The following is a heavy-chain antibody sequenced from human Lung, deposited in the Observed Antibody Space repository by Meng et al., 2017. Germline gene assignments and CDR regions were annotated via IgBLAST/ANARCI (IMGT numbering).Heavy chain of an antibody. CDR3: ARGPTTMAHDFDY. V-gene: IGHV4-34*01. D-gene: IGHD4-11*01. J-gene: IGHJ4*02. CDR1: GGSFSDYY. CDR2: INHSGCT. Sequence: QVQLQQGGAGLLKPSETLSLTCVVSGGSFSDYYWSWIRQPPGKGLEWIGEINHSGCTNYNPSLESRATISVDTSQNNLSLKLSSVTAADSAVYYCARGPTTMAHDFDYWGQGTLVTVSS.